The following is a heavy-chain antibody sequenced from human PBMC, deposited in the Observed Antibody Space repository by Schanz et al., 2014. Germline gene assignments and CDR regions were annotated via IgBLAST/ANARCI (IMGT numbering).Heavy chain of an antibody. V-gene: IGHV3-74*02. CDR2: INSVGSNT. D-gene: IGHD6-19*01. CDR1: GFTFSSHW. CDR3: AASSGWHPSTDY. J-gene: IGHJ4*02. Sequence: EVQLLESGGGLVQPGGSLRLSCAASGFTFSSHWMHWVRQDPGKGLVWVARINSVGSNTDYADSVTGRFTISRDNAKNTLYLQMNSLRVEDTAVYYCAASSGWHPSTDYWGQGTLVTVSS.